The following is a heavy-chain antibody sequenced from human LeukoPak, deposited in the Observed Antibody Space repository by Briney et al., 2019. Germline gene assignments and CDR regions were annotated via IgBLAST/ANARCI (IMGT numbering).Heavy chain of an antibody. CDR3: AREVYSSGSGFDP. Sequence: VASVKVSCKASGYTFSDYYFHWVRQAPGQGLEWMGRIIPILGIANYAQKFQGRVTITADKSTSTAYMELSSLRSEDTAVYYCAREVYSSGSGFDPWGQGTLVTVSS. V-gene: IGHV1-69*04. CDR2: IIPILGIA. J-gene: IGHJ5*02. CDR1: GYTFSDYY. D-gene: IGHD6-19*01.